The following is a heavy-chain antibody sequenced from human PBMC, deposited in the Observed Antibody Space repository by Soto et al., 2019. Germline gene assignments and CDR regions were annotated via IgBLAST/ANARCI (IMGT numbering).Heavy chain of an antibody. CDR1: GYTFTSYG. CDR3: AREFPATIFGVVIILPREYGMDV. D-gene: IGHD3-3*01. J-gene: IGHJ6*02. V-gene: IGHV1-18*01. CDR2: ISAYNGNT. Sequence: QVQLVQSGAEVKKPGASVKVSCKASGYTFTSYGISWVRQAPGQGLEWMGWISAYNGNTNYAQKLQGRVTITTDTPTSTADMELRSLISDDTAVYYCAREFPATIFGVVIILPREYGMDVWGQGTTVTVSS.